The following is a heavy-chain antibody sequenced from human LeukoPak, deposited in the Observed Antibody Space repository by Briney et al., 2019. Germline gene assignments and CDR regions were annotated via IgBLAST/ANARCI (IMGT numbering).Heavy chain of an antibody. Sequence: GGSLRLSCAASGFTVSRNYMSWVRQAPGKGLEWVSVIYSGGSTYYADSVKGRFNISRDNSKNTLYLQMNSLRAGDTAVYYCARNMVRGYDDAFDIWGQGTMVTVSS. J-gene: IGHJ3*02. CDR1: GFTVSRNY. CDR3: ARNMVRGYDDAFDI. V-gene: IGHV3-66*01. CDR2: IYSGGST. D-gene: IGHD3-10*01.